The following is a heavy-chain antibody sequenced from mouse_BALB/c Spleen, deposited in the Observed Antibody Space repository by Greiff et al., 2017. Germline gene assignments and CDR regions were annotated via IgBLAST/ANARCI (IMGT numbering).Heavy chain of an antibody. CDR2: ISSGGSYT. CDR1: GFTFSSYT. J-gene: IGHJ4*01. CDR3: TRDGSSGAMDY. Sequence: DVKLVESGGGLVKPGGSLKLSCAASGFTFSSYTMSWVRQTPEKRLEWVATISSGGSYTYYPDSVKGRFTISRDNAKNTLYLQMSSLKSEDTAMYYCTRDGSSGAMDYWGQGTSVTVSS. D-gene: IGHD1-1*01. V-gene: IGHV5-6-4*01.